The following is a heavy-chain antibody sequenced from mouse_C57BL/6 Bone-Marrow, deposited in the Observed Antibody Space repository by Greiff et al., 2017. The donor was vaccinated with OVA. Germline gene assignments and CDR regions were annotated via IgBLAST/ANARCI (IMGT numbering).Heavy chain of an antibody. J-gene: IGHJ4*01. D-gene: IGHD2-10*01. CDR2: ISSGGSYT. CDR1: GFTFSSYG. CDR3: ARPYPYYYAMDY. Sequence: DVHLVESGGDLVKPGGSLKLSCAASGFTFSSYGMSWVRQTPDKRLEWVATISSGGSYTYYPDSVKGRFTISRDNAKNTLYLQMSSLKSEDTAMYYCARPYPYYYAMDYWGQGTSVTVSS. V-gene: IGHV5-6*01.